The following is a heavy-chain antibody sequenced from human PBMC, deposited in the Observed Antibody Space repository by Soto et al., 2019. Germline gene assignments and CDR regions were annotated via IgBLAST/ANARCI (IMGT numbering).Heavy chain of an antibody. V-gene: IGHV3-23*01. J-gene: IGHJ4*02. CDR3: ATNGDCSRGICYWHVEY. CDR2: ISASGGDT. Sequence: EVLLLESGGGLVQPGGSLRLSCAASGFNFNYYAMNWVRRAPGKGLEWVSAISASGGDTYYADSVKGRFTISRDNSKNTQSLQMNSLRAEDTAVYYCATNGDCSRGICYWHVEYWGQGILVTVSS. D-gene: IGHD2-15*01. CDR1: GFNFNYYA.